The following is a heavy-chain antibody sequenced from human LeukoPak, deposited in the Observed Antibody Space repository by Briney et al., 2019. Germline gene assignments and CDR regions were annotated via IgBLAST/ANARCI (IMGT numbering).Heavy chain of an antibody. CDR1: GFTFSDFW. Sequence: GGSLRLSCAASGFTFSDFWMTWVRQAPGKGLEWVANIKQDGSEKYYVDSVKGRFTVSRDNANNSLFLQMNSLRGDDAAVYYCAREPLDASGYYYGTLDYWGQGTLVTVSS. V-gene: IGHV3-7*01. D-gene: IGHD3-22*01. CDR2: IKQDGSEK. J-gene: IGHJ4*02. CDR3: AREPLDASGYYYGTLDY.